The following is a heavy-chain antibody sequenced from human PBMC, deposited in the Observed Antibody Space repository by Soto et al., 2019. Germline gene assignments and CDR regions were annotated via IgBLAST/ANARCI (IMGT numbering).Heavy chain of an antibody. CDR2: IYYSGST. V-gene: IGHV4-59*01. Sequence: SETLSLTCTVSGGSISSYYWSWIRQPPGKGLEWIGYIYYSGSTNYNPSLKSRVTISVDTSKNQFSLKLSSVTAAYTAVYYCARDKNFDYWGQGTLVTVSS. CDR3: ARDKNFDY. CDR1: GGSISSYY. J-gene: IGHJ4*02.